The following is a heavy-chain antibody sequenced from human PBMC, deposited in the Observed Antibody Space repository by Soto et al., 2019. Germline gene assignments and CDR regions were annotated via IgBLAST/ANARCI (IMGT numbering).Heavy chain of an antibody. J-gene: IGHJ6*02. D-gene: IGHD1-26*01. CDR2: ISGSGGST. V-gene: IGHV3-23*01. Sequence: PGGSLRLSCAASGFTFSSYAMSWVRQAPGKGLEWVSAISGSGGSTYYADSVKGRFTISRDNSKNTLYLQMNSLRAEDTAVYYCAKDVVGAISYYYYGSDVWGQGTTVTVSS. CDR3: AKDVVGAISYYYYGSDV. CDR1: GFTFSSYA.